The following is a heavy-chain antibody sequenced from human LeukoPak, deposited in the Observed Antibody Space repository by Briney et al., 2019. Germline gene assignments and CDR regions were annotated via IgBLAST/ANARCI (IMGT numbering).Heavy chain of an antibody. V-gene: IGHV3-7*01. J-gene: IGHJ4*02. CDR2: IKQDGSEK. CDR1: GFTFSSYW. Sequence: GGSLRLSCAASGFTFSSYWMSWVRQTPGKGLEWVANIKQDGSEKYYVDSVKGRFTISRDNAKNSLYLQMNSLRAEDTAVYYCARARFKGRFDYWGQGTLVTVSS. CDR3: ARARFKGRFDY.